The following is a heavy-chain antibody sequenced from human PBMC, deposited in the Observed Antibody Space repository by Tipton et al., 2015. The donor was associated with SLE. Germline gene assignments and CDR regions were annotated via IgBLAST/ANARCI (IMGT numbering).Heavy chain of an antibody. V-gene: IGHV3-33*01. Sequence: RSLRLSCAASGFTFSSYGMHWVRQAPGKGLEWVAVIWYDGSNKYYADSVKGRFTISRDNSKNTLYLQMNSLRAEDTAVYYCARDHNREGRSDAFDIWGQGTMVTVSS. CDR1: GFTFSSYG. CDR3: ARDHNREGRSDAFDI. D-gene: IGHD2/OR15-2a*01. J-gene: IGHJ3*02. CDR2: IWYDGSNK.